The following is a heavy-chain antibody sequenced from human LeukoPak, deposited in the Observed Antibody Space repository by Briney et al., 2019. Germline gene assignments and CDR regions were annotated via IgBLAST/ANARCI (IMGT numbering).Heavy chain of an antibody. V-gene: IGHV1-2*02. CDR2: INPNSGGT. J-gene: IGHJ5*02. D-gene: IGHD2-21*02. CDR1: GYTFTGYY. CDR3: ARDRKAIVVVTAIPRYNWFDP. Sequence: GASVKVSCKASGYTFTGYYMHWVRQAPGQGLEWMEWINPNSGGTNYAQKFQGRVTMTRDTSISTAYMELSRLRSDDTAVYYCARDRKAIVVVTAIPRYNWFDPWGQGTLVTVSS.